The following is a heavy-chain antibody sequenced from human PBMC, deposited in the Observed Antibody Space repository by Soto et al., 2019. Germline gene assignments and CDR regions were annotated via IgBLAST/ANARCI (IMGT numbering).Heavy chain of an antibody. D-gene: IGHD2-2*01. CDR2: INPNSGGT. CDR3: AREAIVVVPAANYYYYGMDV. Sequence: ASVKVSCKASGYTFTGYYMHWVRQAPGQGLEWMGWINPNSGGTNYAQKFQGWVTMTRDTPISTAYMELSRLRSDDTAVYYCAREAIVVVPAANYYYYGMDVWGQGTTVTVSS. V-gene: IGHV1-2*04. J-gene: IGHJ6*02. CDR1: GYTFTGYY.